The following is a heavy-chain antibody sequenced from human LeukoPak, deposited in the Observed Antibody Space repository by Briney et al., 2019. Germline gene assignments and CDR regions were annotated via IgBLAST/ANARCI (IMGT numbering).Heavy chain of an antibody. Sequence: PSETLSLTCAVYGGSFSGYYWSWIRQPPGKGLEWIGEINHSGSTNNNPSLKSRVTISVDTSKNQFSLKLSSVTAADTAVYYCARSIRYFDWLLPYFDYWGQGTLVTVSS. J-gene: IGHJ4*02. CDR1: GGSFSGYY. V-gene: IGHV4-34*01. CDR3: ARSIRYFDWLLPYFDY. CDR2: INHSGST. D-gene: IGHD3-9*01.